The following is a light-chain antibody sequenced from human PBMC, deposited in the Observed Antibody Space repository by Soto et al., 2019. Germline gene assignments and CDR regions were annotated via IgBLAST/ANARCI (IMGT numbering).Light chain of an antibody. CDR2: GAS. J-gene: IGKJ5*01. Sequence: EIVMTRGSAKIRMSTGRRGALISRASQSVSRNLAWYQQKPGQAPRLIXYGASTSATGTPARFSGSGSGTELTLTISTLHSEDVAVYYCQQYNSGRPLTVGQGTRLEIK. V-gene: IGKV3-15*01. CDR3: QQYNSGRPLT. CDR1: QSVSRN.